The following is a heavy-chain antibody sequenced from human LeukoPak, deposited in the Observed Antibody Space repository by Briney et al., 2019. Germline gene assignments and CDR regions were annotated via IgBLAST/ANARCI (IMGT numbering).Heavy chain of an antibody. Sequence: SQTLSLTCTVSGGSISSGSYYWGWIRQPAGKGLEWIGRIYTSGSTNYNPSLKSRVTISVDTSKNQFSLKLSSVTAADTAVYYCARGAYYYDSSPPANYYYYYMDVWGKGTTVTVSS. CDR3: ARGAYYYDSSPPANYYYYYMDV. D-gene: IGHD3-22*01. V-gene: IGHV4-61*02. CDR2: IYTSGST. J-gene: IGHJ6*03. CDR1: GGSISSGSYY.